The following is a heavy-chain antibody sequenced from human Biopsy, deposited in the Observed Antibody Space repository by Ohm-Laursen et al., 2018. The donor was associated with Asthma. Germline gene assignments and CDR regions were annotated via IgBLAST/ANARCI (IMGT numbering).Heavy chain of an antibody. J-gene: IGHJ4*02. D-gene: IGHD2-21*02. CDR3: ARGVDRVTGLLDHFDS. CDR2: IHYSGST. Sequence: PSDTLSLTCTVSGASIKTDDHYWSWLRQPPGKGLEWFGFIHYSGSTSYNPSLKSRVTISIDASKNQFSLKLTSVTAADTAVYYCARGVDRVTGLLDHFDSWGQGTLVTVSS. CDR1: GASIKTDDHY. V-gene: IGHV4-30-4*02.